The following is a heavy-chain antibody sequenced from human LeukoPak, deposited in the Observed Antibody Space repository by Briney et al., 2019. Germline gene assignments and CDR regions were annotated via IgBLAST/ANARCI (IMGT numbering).Heavy chain of an antibody. Sequence: GASVKVSCKASGGTFSSYAISWVRQAPGQGLEWMGGIIPIFGTANYAQKFQGRVTITADESTSTAYMELSSLRSEDTAVYYCARDWASYYGSGRGEYGMDVWGQGTTVTVSS. V-gene: IGHV1-69*13. CDR3: ARDWASYYGSGRGEYGMDV. D-gene: IGHD3-10*01. J-gene: IGHJ6*02. CDR1: GGTFSSYA. CDR2: IIPIFGTA.